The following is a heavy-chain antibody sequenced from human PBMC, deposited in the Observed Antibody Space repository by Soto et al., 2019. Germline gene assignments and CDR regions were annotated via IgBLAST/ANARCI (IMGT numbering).Heavy chain of an antibody. V-gene: IGHV4-30-2*01. CDR2: IYNSGSA. CDR3: ARGRSGGAFTE. CDR1: GDSISSGGNS. J-gene: IGHJ4*02. Sequence: SETLSLTCAVSGDSISSGGNSWSWIRQPPGKGLEWIGYIYNSGSAYYNPSLKSRVTILVDRSKNQFSLNLSSVTAADTAVYLWARGRSGGAFTEWGQGALVTLCS.